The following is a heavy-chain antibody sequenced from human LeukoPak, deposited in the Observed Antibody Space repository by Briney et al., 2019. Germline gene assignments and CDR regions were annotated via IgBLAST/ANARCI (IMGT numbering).Heavy chain of an antibody. CDR3: AGDARSYYYDSSGYFFY. J-gene: IGHJ4*02. CDR1: GYTFTSYD. D-gene: IGHD3-22*01. V-gene: IGHV1-8*01. CDR2: MKPNSGNT. Sequence: ASVKVSCKASGYTFTSYDINWVRQAPGQGLEWMGWMKPNSGNTGYAQKFQGRVTMTRNTSISTAYMELSSLRSEDTAVYYCAGDARSYYYDSSGYFFYWGQGTLVTVSS.